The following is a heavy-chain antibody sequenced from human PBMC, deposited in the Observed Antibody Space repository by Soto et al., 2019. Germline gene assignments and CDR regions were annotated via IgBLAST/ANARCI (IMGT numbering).Heavy chain of an antibody. CDR3: ARDELNGWLRFELSFVY. V-gene: IGHV3-48*03. CDR2: ISSSGSTI. J-gene: IGHJ4*02. D-gene: IGHD5-12*01. CDR1: GFTFSSYE. Sequence: GGSLRLSCAASGFTFSSYEMNWVRQAPGKGLEWVSYISSSGSTIYYADSVKGRFTISRDNAKNSLYLQMNSLRAEDTAVYYCARDELNGWLRFELSFVYWGQGTLVTVSS.